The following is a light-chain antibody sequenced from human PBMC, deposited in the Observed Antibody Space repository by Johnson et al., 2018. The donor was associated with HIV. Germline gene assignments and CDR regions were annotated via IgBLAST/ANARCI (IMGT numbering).Light chain of an antibody. CDR1: YSNIGNNY. Sequence: QSVLTQPPSVSAAPGQKVTISCSGSYSNIGNNYVSWYQQVPGTAPKLLIYDNDKRPSGIPDRFSGSKSGTSATLGITGLQTGDEADYYCGTWDSSLSADVFGTGTKVTVL. V-gene: IGLV1-51*01. J-gene: IGLJ1*01. CDR3: GTWDSSLSADV. CDR2: DND.